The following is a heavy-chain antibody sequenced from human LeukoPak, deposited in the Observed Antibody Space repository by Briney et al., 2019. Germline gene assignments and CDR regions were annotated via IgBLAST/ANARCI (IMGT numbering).Heavy chain of an antibody. V-gene: IGHV4-31*03. Sequence: SETLSLTCTVSGGSIISGGYYWSWIRQHPGKGLEWIGNIYYSGSTYYYNPSLKSRITISVDTSKNQFSLKLSSVTAADTAVYYCARGVVPAANALDYWGQGTLVTVSS. CDR3: ARGVVPAANALDY. D-gene: IGHD2-2*01. J-gene: IGHJ4*02. CDR2: IYYSGSTY. CDR1: GGSIISGGYY.